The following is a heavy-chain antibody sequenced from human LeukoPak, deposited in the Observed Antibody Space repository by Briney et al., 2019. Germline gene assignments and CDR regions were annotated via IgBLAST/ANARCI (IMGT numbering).Heavy chain of an antibody. J-gene: IGHJ4*02. Sequence: PGGSLRLSCAASGFTFSDFAMNWVRQAPGKGLDWVSSISSSSSYIYYADSVKGRFTISRDNAKNSLYLQMNSLRAEDTAVYYCARVPYGGNSLYFDYWGQGTLVTVSS. D-gene: IGHD4-23*01. CDR3: ARVPYGGNSLYFDY. V-gene: IGHV3-21*04. CDR2: ISSSSSYI. CDR1: GFTFSDFA.